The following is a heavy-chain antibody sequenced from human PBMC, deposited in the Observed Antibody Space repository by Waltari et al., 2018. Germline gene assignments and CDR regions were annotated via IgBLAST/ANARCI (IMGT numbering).Heavy chain of an antibody. D-gene: IGHD1-26*01. Sequence: QVQLQESGPGLVKPSETLSLTCTVSGYSISSGYYWGWIRQPPGKGLEWIGSIYHSGSTSYNPSLKSRVTISVDTSKNQFSLKLSSVTAADTAVYYCARSRGWSQRNGAFDIWGQGTMVTVSS. CDR1: GYSISSGYY. CDR3: ARSRGWSQRNGAFDI. CDR2: IYHSGST. J-gene: IGHJ3*02. V-gene: IGHV4-38-2*02.